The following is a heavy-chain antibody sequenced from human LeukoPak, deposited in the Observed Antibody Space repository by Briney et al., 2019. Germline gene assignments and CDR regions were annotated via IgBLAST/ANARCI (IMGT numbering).Heavy chain of an antibody. Sequence: KSGGSLRLSCAASGFTFSSYSMNWVRQAPGEGLEWVSSISSSSSYIYYADSVKGRFTISRDNAKNSLYLQMNSLRAEDTAVYYCARVSPVDYDFWSGYPRYYYYMDVWGKGTRSPSP. CDR2: ISSSSSYI. J-gene: IGHJ6*03. CDR3: ARVSPVDYDFWSGYPRYYYYMDV. V-gene: IGHV3-21*01. D-gene: IGHD3-3*01. CDR1: GFTFSSYS.